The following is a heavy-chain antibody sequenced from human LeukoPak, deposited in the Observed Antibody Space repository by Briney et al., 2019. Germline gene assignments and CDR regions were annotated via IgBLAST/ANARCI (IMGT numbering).Heavy chain of an antibody. V-gene: IGHV1-18*01. CDR2: ISAYNHNI. CDR1: GYTFTDFG. Sequence: ASAKVSCKASGYTFTDFGISWVRQAPGQGLEWMGRISAYNHNINYAQKLQGRVTMTTDTSTSTAYMELRSLRSDDTAVYYCARDAGIYYDSSGYYDYWGQGTLVTVSS. CDR3: ARDAGIYYDSSGYYDY. D-gene: IGHD3-22*01. J-gene: IGHJ4*02.